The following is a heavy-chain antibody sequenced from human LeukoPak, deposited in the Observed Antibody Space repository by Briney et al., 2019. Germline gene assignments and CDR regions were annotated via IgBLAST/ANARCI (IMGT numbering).Heavy chain of an antibody. CDR1: GFTFGSYA. V-gene: IGHV3-23*01. J-gene: IGHJ4*02. CDR3: ARAPTVTTWVVDS. Sequence: GGSLRLSCAASGFTFGSYAMSWVRQAPGKGLEWVSAIRGSGDTTHYAGSVKGRFTISRDNSKNTLYLQMTSLRAEDTAIYYCARAPTVTTWVVDSWGQGTLVTVSS. D-gene: IGHD4-17*01. CDR2: IRGSGDTT.